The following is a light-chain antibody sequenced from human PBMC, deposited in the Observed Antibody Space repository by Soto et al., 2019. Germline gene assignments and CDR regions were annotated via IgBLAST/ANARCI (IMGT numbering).Light chain of an antibody. CDR2: QDS. CDR3: QAWDTYVV. CDR1: KLGDKY. J-gene: IGLJ2*01. Sequence: SYELTQPPSVSVSPGQTASITCSGDKLGDKYACWYQQKPGQSPVLVIYQDSKRPSGIPERFSGSNSWNTATLTISGTQAMDEADYYCQAWDTYVVFGGGTKLTVL. V-gene: IGLV3-1*01.